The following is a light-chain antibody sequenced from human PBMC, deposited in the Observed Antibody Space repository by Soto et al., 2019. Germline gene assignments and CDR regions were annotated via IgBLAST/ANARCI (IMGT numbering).Light chain of an antibody. CDR1: QSVLYSSNNKNY. Sequence: DIVMTQSPDSLAVSLGERATINCKSSQSVLYSSNNKNYLAWYQRKPGQPPKLLIYWASTRESGVPDRFSGSGSGTDFTLTINSLHAEDVAVYYCQQYYRTPSTFGQGTKLEIK. CDR3: QQYYRTPST. J-gene: IGKJ2*01. CDR2: WAS. V-gene: IGKV4-1*01.